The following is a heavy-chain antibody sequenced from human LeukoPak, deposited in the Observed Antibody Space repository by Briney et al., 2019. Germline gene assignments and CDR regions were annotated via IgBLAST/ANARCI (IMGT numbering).Heavy chain of an antibody. Sequence: ASVKVSCKASGYTFTSYDINWVRQATGQGLEWMGWVNPNSGNTGYAQKFQGRVTMTRNTSISTAYMELSSLRSEDTAVYYCARPGRHSSPYDYWGQGTLVTVSS. D-gene: IGHD6-13*01. CDR1: GYTFTSYD. CDR2: VNPNSGNT. CDR3: ARPGRHSSPYDY. V-gene: IGHV1-8*01. J-gene: IGHJ4*02.